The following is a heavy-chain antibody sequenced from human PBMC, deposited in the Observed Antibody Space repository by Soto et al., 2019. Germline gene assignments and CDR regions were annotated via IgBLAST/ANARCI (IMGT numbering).Heavy chain of an antibody. J-gene: IGHJ3*02. CDR1: GFTLSSYA. Sequence: QVQLVESGGGVVQPGGSLRLSCAASGFTLSSYAMYWVRQVPGKGLEWVGVMSHDGNNRYYRDSVKGRFTISRDSSENTLFLEMNSLRAEDTAVYYCARIREAAATGGAFDIWGQGSVVTVSS. D-gene: IGHD6-25*01. CDR3: ARIREAAATGGAFDI. V-gene: IGHV3-30-3*01. CDR2: MSHDGNNR.